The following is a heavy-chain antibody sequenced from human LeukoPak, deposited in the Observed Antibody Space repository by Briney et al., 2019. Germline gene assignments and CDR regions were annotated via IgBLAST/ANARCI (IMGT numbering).Heavy chain of an antibody. CDR1: EFTFSTYV. J-gene: IGHJ6*02. CDR3: AKSAAPYYFYAVDV. CDR2: ISGSGGST. V-gene: IGHV3-23*01. Sequence: KAGGSLRLSCAASEFTFSTYVMSWVRQAPGKGLEWVSVISGSGGSTNYADSVKGRFTFSRDTSKNTLYLQMDSLRAEDTAVYYCAKSAAPYYFYAVDVWGQGTTVTVSS.